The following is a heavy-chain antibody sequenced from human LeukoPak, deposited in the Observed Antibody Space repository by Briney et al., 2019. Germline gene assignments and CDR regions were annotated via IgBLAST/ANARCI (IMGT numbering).Heavy chain of an antibody. D-gene: IGHD1-26*01. V-gene: IGHV3-30*18. CDR3: AKGELHFNTCSFDY. J-gene: IGHJ4*02. CDR1: GSTFSSG. Sequence: GTSLRLSCAASGSTFSSGMHWVRQAPGKGLEWVAVISYDGNHKFYGDSVKGRFTISRDNSRNTPYLQMDSLRTEDTAVYYCAKGELHFNTCSFDYWGQGTLVTVSS. CDR2: ISYDGNHK.